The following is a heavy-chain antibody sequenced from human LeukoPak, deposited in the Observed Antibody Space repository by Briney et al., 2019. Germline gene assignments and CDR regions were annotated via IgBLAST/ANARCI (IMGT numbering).Heavy chain of an antibody. Sequence: ASVKVSCKASRYTFTSYYMHWVRQAPGQGLERMGWINPNSGGTNYAQKFQGRVTMTRDTSISTAYMELSRLRSDNTAVYYCARVRAAAAPSSLDYWGQGTLVTVSS. V-gene: IGHV1-2*02. D-gene: IGHD6-13*01. CDR3: ARVRAAAAPSSLDY. CDR1: RYTFTSYY. J-gene: IGHJ4*02. CDR2: INPNSGGT.